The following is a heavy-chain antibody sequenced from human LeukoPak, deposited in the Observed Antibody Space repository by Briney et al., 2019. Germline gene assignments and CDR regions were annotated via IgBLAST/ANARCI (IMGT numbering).Heavy chain of an antibody. CDR3: AELGITMIGGV. D-gene: IGHD3-10*02. V-gene: IGHV3-48*01. J-gene: IGHJ6*04. CDR2: ISSSSSTI. CDR1: GFTFRTYA. Sequence: GGSLRLSCVASGFTFRTYAMSWVRQAPGKGLEWVSHISSSSSTIYYADSVKGRFTISRDNAKNSLYLQMNSLRAEDTAVYYCAELGITMIGGVWGKGTTVTISS.